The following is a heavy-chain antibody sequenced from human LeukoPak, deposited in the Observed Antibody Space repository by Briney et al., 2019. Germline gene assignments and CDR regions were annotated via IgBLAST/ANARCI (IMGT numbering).Heavy chain of an antibody. CDR1: GGSISSGDYY. V-gene: IGHV4-30-4*08. D-gene: IGHD2-15*01. CDR2: IYYSGST. CDR3: ARALTPGYCSGGTCSYFDY. Sequence: PSQTLSLTCTVSGGSISSGDYYWSWIRQPPGKGLEWIGYIYYSGSTYYNPSLKSRVTISVDTSKNQFSLKVSSVTAADTAVYYCARALTPGYCSGGTCSYFDYWGQGTLVTVSS. J-gene: IGHJ4*02.